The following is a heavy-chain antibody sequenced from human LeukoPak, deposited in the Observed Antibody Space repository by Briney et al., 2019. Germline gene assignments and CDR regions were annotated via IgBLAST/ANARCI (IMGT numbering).Heavy chain of an antibody. CDR2: INHSGST. D-gene: IGHD3-22*01. CDR3: ARAQIYYDSSGYYLYYFDY. Sequence: PSETLSLTCAVYVGSFSGYYWRWIRQPQGKGLEWIGEINHSGSTNYNPSLKSRVTISVDTSKNQFSLKLSSVTAADTAVYYCARAQIYYDSSGYYLYYFDYWGQGTLVTVSS. CDR1: VGSFSGYY. V-gene: IGHV4-34*01. J-gene: IGHJ4*02.